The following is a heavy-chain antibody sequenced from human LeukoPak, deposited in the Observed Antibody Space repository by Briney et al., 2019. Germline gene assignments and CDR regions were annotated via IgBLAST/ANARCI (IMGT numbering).Heavy chain of an antibody. D-gene: IGHD2-15*01. CDR3: SGGIMLYYFDN. J-gene: IGHJ4*02. V-gene: IGHV1-69*13. CDR1: GGTFSSYA. CDR2: IIPIFGTA. Sequence: GASVKVSCKASGGTFSSYAISWVRQAPGQGLEWMGGIIPIFGTANYAQKFQGRVTITADESTSTAYMELSSLRSEDTAVYYCSGGIMLYYFDNWGQGTLVTVSS.